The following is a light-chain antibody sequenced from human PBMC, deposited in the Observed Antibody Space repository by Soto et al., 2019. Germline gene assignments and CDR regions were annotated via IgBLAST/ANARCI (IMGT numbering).Light chain of an antibody. Sequence: QSVLTQPASVSGSPGQSITISCTGTSSDVGSYNLVSWYQQHPGKAPKHMIYEDTKRPSGVSNRFSGSKSGNTASLTISGLQAEDEADYYCCSYAGSSTFVVFGGGTKLTVL. V-gene: IGLV2-23*02. CDR2: EDT. CDR1: SSDVGSYNL. CDR3: CSYAGSSTFVV. J-gene: IGLJ2*01.